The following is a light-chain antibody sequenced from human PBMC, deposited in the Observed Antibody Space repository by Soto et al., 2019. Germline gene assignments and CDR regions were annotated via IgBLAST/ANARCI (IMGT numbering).Light chain of an antibody. V-gene: IGKV3-20*01. J-gene: IGKJ2*01. CDR1: QSVSNNY. CDR2: GAS. CDR3: QQYVASPYT. Sequence: TQSPGTLSLSPGEISTLSCRSSQSVSNNYLAWYQQKPGQAPRLLIYGASNRATGIPDRFSGSGSGTDFTLTISRLEPEDFAVYYCQQYVASPYTFGQGTKVDIK.